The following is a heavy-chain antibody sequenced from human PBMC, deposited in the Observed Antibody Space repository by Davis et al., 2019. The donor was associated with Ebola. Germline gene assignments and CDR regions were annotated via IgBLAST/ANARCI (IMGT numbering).Heavy chain of an antibody. CDR1: GGSINTGSYY. CDR2: IYYSGST. D-gene: IGHD1-1*01. Sequence: SETLSLTCTVSGGSINTGSYYWGWIRQPPGKGLEWIGYIYYSGSTNYNPSLKSRVTISVDTSKNQFSLKLSSVTAADTAVYYCARGGDMTSWNGEAYFDFWGQGTPVTVSS. V-gene: IGHV4-61*01. CDR3: ARGGDMTSWNGEAYFDF. J-gene: IGHJ4*02.